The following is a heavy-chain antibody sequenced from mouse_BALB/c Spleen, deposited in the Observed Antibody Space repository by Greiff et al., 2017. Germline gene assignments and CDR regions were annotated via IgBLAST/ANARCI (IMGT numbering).Heavy chain of an antibody. CDR3: ARELRQDWYFDG. J-gene: IGHJ1*01. V-gene: IGHV14-3*02. CDR2: IDPANGNT. CDR1: GFNIKDTY. Sequence: EVKLVESGAELVKPGASVKLSCTASGFNIKDTYMHWVKQRPEQGLEWIGRIDPANGNTKYDPKFQGKATITADTSSNTAYLQLSSLTSEDTAVYYCARELRQDWYFDGWGEGTTVTVSS. D-gene: IGHD4-1*01.